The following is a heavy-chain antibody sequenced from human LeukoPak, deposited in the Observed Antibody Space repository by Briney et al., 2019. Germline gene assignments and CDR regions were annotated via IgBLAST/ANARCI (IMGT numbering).Heavy chain of an antibody. CDR1: GFTFSNAW. Sequence: GGSLRLSCAASGFTFSNAWMSWVRQAPGKGLEWVGRIKSKTDGGTTDYAAPVKGRFTISRDDSKNSLYLQMNSLKTEDTAVYYCARLTREGSGWDFDYWGQGTLVTVSS. CDR3: ARLTREGSGWDFDY. CDR2: IKSKTDGGTT. J-gene: IGHJ4*02. D-gene: IGHD6-19*01. V-gene: IGHV3-15*01.